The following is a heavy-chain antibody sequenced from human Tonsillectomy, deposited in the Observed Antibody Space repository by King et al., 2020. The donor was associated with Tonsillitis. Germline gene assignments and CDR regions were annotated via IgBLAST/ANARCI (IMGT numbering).Heavy chain of an antibody. V-gene: IGHV5-10-1*03. J-gene: IGHJ6*02. Sequence: VQLVESGAEVKKPGESLRISCQGSGYTFISYWIAWVRLMPGKGLEWVGRIDPSDSFINYSPSFEDHVTISVDKSINTAYLHWGSLRASDTAIYYCAGHLDWPRENNYGMDVWGQGTPVTVSS. CDR1: GYTFISYW. CDR3: AGHLDWPRENNYGMDV. D-gene: IGHD3-9*01. CDR2: IDPSDSFI.